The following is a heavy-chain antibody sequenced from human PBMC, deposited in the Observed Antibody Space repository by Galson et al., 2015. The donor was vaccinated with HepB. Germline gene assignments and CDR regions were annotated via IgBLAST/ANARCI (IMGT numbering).Heavy chain of an antibody. CDR3: AGGYCSSTSCQNWGAFDI. D-gene: IGHD2-2*01. CDR1: GFTFSSYG. Sequence: SLRLSCAASGFTFSSYGMHWVRQAPGKGLEWVALIWYDGTNKYFADSVKGRFTISRDNSKNTLYLQMNSLRAEDTAVYYCAGGYCSSTSCQNWGAFDIWGQGTMVTVS. CDR2: IWYDGTNK. V-gene: IGHV3-33*01. J-gene: IGHJ3*02.